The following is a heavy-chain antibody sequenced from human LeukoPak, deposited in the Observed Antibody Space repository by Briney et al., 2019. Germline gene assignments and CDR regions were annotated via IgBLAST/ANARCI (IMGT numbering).Heavy chain of an antibody. CDR3: ARHWYSSGPYNFEY. V-gene: IGHV4-59*08. CDR1: GGSINSYY. CDR2: IRYSGST. Sequence: SETLSLTCTVSGGSINSYYWSWIRQPPGKGLEWIGYIRYSGSTNYNPSLKSRVTISVDRSKNQFSLKLSSVTAADTAIYYCARHWYSSGPYNFEYWGQGTLVTVSS. D-gene: IGHD6-19*01. J-gene: IGHJ4*02.